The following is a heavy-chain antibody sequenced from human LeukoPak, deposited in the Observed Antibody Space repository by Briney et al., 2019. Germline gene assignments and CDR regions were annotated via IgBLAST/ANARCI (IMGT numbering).Heavy chain of an antibody. V-gene: IGHV1-69*05. CDR1: GGTFSSYA. D-gene: IGHD2-15*01. Sequence: SVTVSCTASGGTFSSYAISWVRQAPGQGLEWMGGIIPIFGTANYAQKFQGRVTITKDTSASTAYMELRSLTSEDTAMYYCAKDAYSGDAFGIWGQGTMATVSS. J-gene: IGHJ3*02. CDR2: IIPIFGTA. CDR3: AKDAYSGDAFGI.